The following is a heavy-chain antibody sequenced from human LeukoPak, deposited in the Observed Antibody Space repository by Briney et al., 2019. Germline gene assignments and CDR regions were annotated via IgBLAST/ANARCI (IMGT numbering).Heavy chain of an antibody. CDR1: GYTFTSYG. V-gene: IGHV1-18*01. Sequence: ASVKVSCKASGYTFTSYGISWVRQAPGQGLEWMGWISAYNGNTNYAQKLQGRVTMTTDTSTSTAYMELRSLRSDDTAVYYCARRELLLWFGEGENRFDPWGQGTLVTVSS. CDR3: ARRELLLWFGEGENRFDP. J-gene: IGHJ5*02. D-gene: IGHD3-10*01. CDR2: ISAYNGNT.